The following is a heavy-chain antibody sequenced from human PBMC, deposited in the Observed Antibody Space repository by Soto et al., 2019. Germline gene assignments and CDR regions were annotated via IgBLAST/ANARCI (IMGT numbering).Heavy chain of an antibody. V-gene: IGHV1-18*01. D-gene: IGHD2-2*03. J-gene: IGHJ3*02. CDR3: ARDGYCSSTSCYEADAFDI. Sequence: QVPLVQSGAEVKKPGASVKVSCKASGYTFTSYGIIWVRQAPGQGLEWMGWISAYNGNTNYAQKLQGRVTMTTDTSTSTAYMELRRLRSDDTAVYYCARDGYCSSTSCYEADAFDIWGQGTMVTVSS. CDR1: GYTFTSYG. CDR2: ISAYNGNT.